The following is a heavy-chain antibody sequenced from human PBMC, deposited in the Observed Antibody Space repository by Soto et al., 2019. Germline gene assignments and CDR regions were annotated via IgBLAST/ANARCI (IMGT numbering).Heavy chain of an antibody. V-gene: IGHV1-18*01. Sequence: ASVKVSCKASGYTFTSYGISWVRQAPGQGLEWMGWISAYNGNTNYAQKLQGRVTMTTDTSTSTAYMELRSLRSDDTAVYYCARDPSSRSGSSNIELDYWGQGTLVTVSS. J-gene: IGHJ4*02. D-gene: IGHD1-26*01. CDR1: GYTFTSYG. CDR2: ISAYNGNT. CDR3: ARDPSSRSGSSNIELDY.